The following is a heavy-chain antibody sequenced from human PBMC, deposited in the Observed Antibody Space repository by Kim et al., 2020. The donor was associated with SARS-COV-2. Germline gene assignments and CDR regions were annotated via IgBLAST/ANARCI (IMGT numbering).Heavy chain of an antibody. CDR1: GGSISSSSYY. CDR3: ARVGLIAGYFDWLPLFSSLV. Sequence: SETLSLTCTVSGGSISSSSYYWGWIRQPPGKGLEWIGSIYYSGSTYYNPSLKSRVTISVDTSKNQFSLKLSSVTAADTAVYYCARVGLIAGYFDWLPLFSSLVWGQGTMVTVSS. V-gene: IGHV4-39*01. D-gene: IGHD3-9*01. CDR2: IYYSGST. J-gene: IGHJ3*01.